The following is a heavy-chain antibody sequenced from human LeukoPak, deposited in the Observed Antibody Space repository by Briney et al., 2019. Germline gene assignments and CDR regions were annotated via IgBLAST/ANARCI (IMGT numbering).Heavy chain of an antibody. V-gene: IGHV1-69*13. CDR2: IIPIFGTA. CDR3: AREFRVATISDAFDI. Sequence: GASVKVSCKASGGTFSSYAISWVRQAPGQGLEWMGGIIPIFGTANYAQKFQGRVTITADESTSTAYMELSSLRSEDTAVYYCAREFRVATISDAFDIWGQGTMVTVSS. D-gene: IGHD5-12*01. J-gene: IGHJ3*02. CDR1: GGTFSSYA.